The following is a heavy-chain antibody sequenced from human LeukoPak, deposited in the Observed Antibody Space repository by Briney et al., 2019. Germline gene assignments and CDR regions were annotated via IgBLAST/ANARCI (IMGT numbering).Heavy chain of an antibody. Sequence: GGSLRLSCAASGFTFTSYGFHWVRQAPGKGLEWVAFIRYDGSNKYYADSVKGRFTISRDNSKNTLYLQMNSLRAEDTAVYYCARVYDDYGSGTSGYWGQGTLVTVSS. CDR3: ARVYDDYGSGTSGY. CDR1: GFTFTSYG. V-gene: IGHV3-30*02. CDR2: IRYDGSNK. D-gene: IGHD3-10*01. J-gene: IGHJ4*02.